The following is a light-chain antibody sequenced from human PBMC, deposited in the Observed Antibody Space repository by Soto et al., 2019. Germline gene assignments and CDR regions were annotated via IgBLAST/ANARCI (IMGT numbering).Light chain of an antibody. Sequence: DIQMTQSPSSLSASVGDRVTITCRASQGSYTDLAWYQQKAWKVPTLLIYAVSTLLSEVPSRFSGSGSVTDFTLTISSLQPEDVATYYSPNYNSAPFTFGPGNKVNFK. V-gene: IGKV1-27*01. J-gene: IGKJ3*01. CDR1: QGSYTD. CDR2: AVS. CDR3: PNYNSAPFT.